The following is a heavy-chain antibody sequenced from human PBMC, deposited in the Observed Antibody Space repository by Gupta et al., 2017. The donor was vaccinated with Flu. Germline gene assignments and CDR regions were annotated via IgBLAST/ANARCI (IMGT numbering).Heavy chain of an antibody. CDR2: NSGGGGST. Sequence: EDQLLESGGGLVQPGGSLRLSCTASGFTFSSYAMAWVRQAPGKGLEGVSTNSGGGGSTYSADSVRGRFAISRDNSKNTLYLQMNSLRAEDTAVYYCAKGLRFLEWLSLSDGCDIWGQGAMVTVSS. CDR3: AKGLRFLEWLSLSDGCDI. CDR1: GFTFSSYA. V-gene: IGHV3-23*01. J-gene: IGHJ3*02. D-gene: IGHD3-3*01.